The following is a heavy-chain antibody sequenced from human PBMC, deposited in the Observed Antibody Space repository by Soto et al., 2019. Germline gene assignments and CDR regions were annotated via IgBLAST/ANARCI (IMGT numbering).Heavy chain of an antibody. D-gene: IGHD2-15*01. J-gene: IGHJ6*02. CDR2: IGTIGNTI. Sequence: GGSLRLSCAASVFTFSYYFMTWIRQAPGQGLEWVSYIGTIGNTIFYADSVKGRFTISRDNAKSSLYLQMNNLRVEDTAVYYCARSSATPNGWWGYGLDVWGQGTTVTVSS. CDR1: VFTFSYYF. CDR3: ARSSATPNGWWGYGLDV. V-gene: IGHV3-11*01.